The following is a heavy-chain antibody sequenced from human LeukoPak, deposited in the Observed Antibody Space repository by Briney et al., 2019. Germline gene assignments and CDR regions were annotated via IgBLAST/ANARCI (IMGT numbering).Heavy chain of an antibody. D-gene: IGHD3-10*01. CDR2: IYHSGST. Sequence: SGTLSLTCAVSGGSISSSNWWSWVRQPPGKGLEWIGEIYHSGSTNYNPSLKSRVTISVDKSKNQFSLKPSSVTAADTAVYYCARLFSPYYYGSGSYYNGGYDYWGQGTLVTVSS. V-gene: IGHV4-4*02. CDR1: GGSISSSNW. J-gene: IGHJ4*02. CDR3: ARLFSPYYYGSGSYYNGGYDY.